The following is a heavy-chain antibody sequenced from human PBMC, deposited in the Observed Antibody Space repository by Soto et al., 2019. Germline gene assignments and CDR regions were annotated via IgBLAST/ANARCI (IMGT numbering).Heavy chain of an antibody. CDR3: VTDDGHYYGSV. D-gene: IGHD3-3*01. CDR2: INPKSGGT. V-gene: IGHV1-2*02. J-gene: IGHJ1*01. CDR1: GYTITAHW. Sequence: ASVKVSCKASGYTITAHWLHWVRQAPGQGLEWMGWINPKSGGTDYAQKFEDRVTMSRDTSINTAYMQLSRLTSDDTAVYFCVTDDGHYYGSVWGRGTLVTVSS.